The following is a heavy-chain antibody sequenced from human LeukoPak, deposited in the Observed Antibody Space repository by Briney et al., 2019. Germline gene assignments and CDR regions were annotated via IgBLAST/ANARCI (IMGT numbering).Heavy chain of an antibody. CDR3: ATGGYCTSTSCYSFFDY. V-gene: IGHV5-51*01. J-gene: IGHJ4*02. CDR1: GYSFTTYW. D-gene: IGHD2-2*02. CDR2: IYPGDSDT. Sequence: GESLKTPCKGSGYSFTTYWIGWVRQMPGKGLEWMGIIYPGDSDTRYSPSFQGQVTISADKSISTAYLQWSSLKASDTAMYYCATGGYCTSTSCYSFFDYWAQGTLVTVSS.